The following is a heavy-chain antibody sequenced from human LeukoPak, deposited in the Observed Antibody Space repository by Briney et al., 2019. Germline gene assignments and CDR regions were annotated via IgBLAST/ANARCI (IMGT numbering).Heavy chain of an antibody. Sequence: WASVKVSCKASGYTFTSYYMHWVRQAPGQGLEWMGWINPNSGVTNYAQKFQSRVTMTRDTSISTAYMEVSRLRSDDTAVYYCARGRQWLEAFEHWGQGTLVTVSS. CDR2: INPNSGVT. V-gene: IGHV1-2*02. CDR1: GYTFTSYY. D-gene: IGHD6-19*01. J-gene: IGHJ4*02. CDR3: ARGRQWLEAFEH.